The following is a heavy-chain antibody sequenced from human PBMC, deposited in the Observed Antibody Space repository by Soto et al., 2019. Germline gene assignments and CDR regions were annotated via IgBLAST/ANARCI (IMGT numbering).Heavy chain of an antibody. D-gene: IGHD6-6*01. V-gene: IGHV4-39*01. CDR2: VYYTGSS. Sequence: QLQLQESGPGLVKPSETLSLTCAVSGDSVSTGFYYWAWIRQPPGKGLEWIGTVYYTGSSYYNPSLKSRVSSHVDTSKNQFSLRLKSLTAADAAVYYCARHRGAARPDAFDIWGLGTMVPVSS. CDR3: ARHRGAARPDAFDI. J-gene: IGHJ3*02. CDR1: GDSVSTGFYY.